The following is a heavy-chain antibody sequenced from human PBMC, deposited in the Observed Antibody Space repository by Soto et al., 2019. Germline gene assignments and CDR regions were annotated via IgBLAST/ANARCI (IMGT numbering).Heavy chain of an antibody. D-gene: IGHD2-15*01. V-gene: IGHV4-34*01. CDR3: ARVGVADLWGYNWFDP. J-gene: IGHJ5*02. Sequence: PSETLSLTCTVSGGSISGYYWSWIRQPPGKGLEWIVEINHSGSTNYNPSLKSRVTISVDTSKNQFSLKLSSVTAADTAVYYCARVGVADLWGYNWFDPWGQGTLVTVSS. CDR1: GGSISGYY. CDR2: INHSGST.